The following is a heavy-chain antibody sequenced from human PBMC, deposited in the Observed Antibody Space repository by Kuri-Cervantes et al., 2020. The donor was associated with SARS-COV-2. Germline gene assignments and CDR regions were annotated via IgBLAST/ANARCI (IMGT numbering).Heavy chain of an antibody. CDR1: GGSISSYY. CDR3: ARGHIVVVPAARNWSDP. D-gene: IGHD2-2*01. Sequence: SETLSLTCTVSGGSISSYYWSWIRQPPGKGLEWIGYIYYSGSTNYNPSLKSRVTISVDTSKNQFSLKLSSVTAADTAVYYCARGHIVVVPAARNWSDPWGQGTLVTVSS. CDR2: IYYSGST. V-gene: IGHV4-59*01. J-gene: IGHJ5*02.